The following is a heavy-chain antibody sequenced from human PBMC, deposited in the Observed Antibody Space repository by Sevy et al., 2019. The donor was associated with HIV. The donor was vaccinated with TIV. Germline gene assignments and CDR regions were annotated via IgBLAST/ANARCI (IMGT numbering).Heavy chain of an antibody. CDR3: VRGGGACDY. V-gene: IGHV3-7*01. Sequence: GGSLRLSCAASEFTFSKYWMGWVRQAPGKGPEWVANIKGDGSDKYYLDSVKGRFTISRDNAKGSLYLRMNSLRDEDTATYYCVRGGGACDYWGQGTLVTVSS. J-gene: IGHJ4*02. CDR2: IKGDGSDK. CDR1: EFTFSKYW. D-gene: IGHD2-21*02.